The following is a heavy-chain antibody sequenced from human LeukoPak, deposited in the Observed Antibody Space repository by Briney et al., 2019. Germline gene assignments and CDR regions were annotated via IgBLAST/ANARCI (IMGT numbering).Heavy chain of an antibody. CDR1: GFTFSTA. V-gene: IGHV3-23*01. CDR2: IYASGTVT. Sequence: PGGSLRLSCAASGFTFSTAMSWVRQAPGKGLEWVSTIYASGTVTYYADSVKGRFTISRDNSKNTLYLQMNSLRAEDTAVYYCAKDRVAAAGEAYWGQGTLVTVSS. CDR3: AKDRVAAAGEAY. D-gene: IGHD6-13*01. J-gene: IGHJ4*02.